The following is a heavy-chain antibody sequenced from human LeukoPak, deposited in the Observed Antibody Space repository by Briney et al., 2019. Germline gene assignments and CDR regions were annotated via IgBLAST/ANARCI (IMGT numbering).Heavy chain of an antibody. D-gene: IGHD3-10*01. J-gene: IGHJ3*02. Sequence: SETLSLTCTVSGGSISSYYWSWIRRPPGKGLEWIGYIYYSGSTNYNPSLKSRVTISVDTSKNQFSLKLSSVTAADTAVYYCARDVSESDAFDIWGQGTMVTVSS. CDR2: IYYSGST. V-gene: IGHV4-59*01. CDR3: ARDVSESDAFDI. CDR1: GGSISSYY.